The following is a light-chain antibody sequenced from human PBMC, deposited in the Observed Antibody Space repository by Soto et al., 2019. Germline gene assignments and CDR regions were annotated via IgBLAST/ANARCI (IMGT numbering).Light chain of an antibody. CDR3: CSFAGSYSYV. CDR1: SSDVGRYDY. CDR2: DVT. V-gene: IGLV2-11*01. J-gene: IGLJ1*01. Sequence: QSVLTQPRSVSASPGQSVTISCTGTSSDVGRYDYVSWYQQHPGKAPKLIVYDVTERPSGVPDRFSGSKSGNTASLTISGLQAEDESDYSCCSFAGSYSYVYRTGTQVTVL.